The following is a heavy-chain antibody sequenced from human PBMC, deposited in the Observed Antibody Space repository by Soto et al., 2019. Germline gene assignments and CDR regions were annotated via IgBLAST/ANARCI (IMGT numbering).Heavy chain of an antibody. Sequence: QVQLVQSGAEVKKPGSSVKVSCTASGGTFSSYAISWVRQAPGQGLEWMGGIIPIFGTANYAQKFQGRVTITADESTSTAYMELSSLRSEDTAVYYCAVGGERYSISRTWFDPWGQGTLVTVSS. V-gene: IGHV1-69*01. CDR1: GGTFSSYA. D-gene: IGHD2-15*01. CDR3: AVGGERYSISRTWFDP. CDR2: IIPIFGTA. J-gene: IGHJ5*02.